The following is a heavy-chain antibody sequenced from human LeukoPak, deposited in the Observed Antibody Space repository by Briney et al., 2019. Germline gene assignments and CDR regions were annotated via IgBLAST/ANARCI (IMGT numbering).Heavy chain of an antibody. CDR3: ARGYYFGFDY. CDR1: GDSVSSNSVA. Sequence: QTQGLTCAISGDSVSSNSVAWNWIRQSPSRGLEWLGRTYYRSKWYNEYAASVKSRITVNPDTSKNQFSLQLNSVTPEDTALHFCARGYYFGFDYWGKG. CDR2: TYYRSKWYN. V-gene: IGHV6-1*01. D-gene: IGHD2/OR15-2a*01. J-gene: IGHJ4*02.